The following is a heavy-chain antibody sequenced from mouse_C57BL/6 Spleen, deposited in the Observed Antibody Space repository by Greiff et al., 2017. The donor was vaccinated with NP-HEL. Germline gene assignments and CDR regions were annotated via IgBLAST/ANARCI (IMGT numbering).Heavy chain of an antibody. Sequence: EVKLQESGPGLVKPSQSLSLTCSVTGYSITSGYYWNWIRQFPGNKLEWMGYISYDGSNNYNPSLKNRISITRDTSKNQFFLKLNSVTTEDTATYYCARWYYGSSYYFDYWGQGTTLTVAS. D-gene: IGHD1-1*01. CDR3: ARWYYGSSYYFDY. CDR2: ISYDGSN. V-gene: IGHV3-6*01. CDR1: GYSITSGYY. J-gene: IGHJ2*01.